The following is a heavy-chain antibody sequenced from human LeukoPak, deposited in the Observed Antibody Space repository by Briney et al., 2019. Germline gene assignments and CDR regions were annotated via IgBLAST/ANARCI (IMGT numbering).Heavy chain of an antibody. CDR2: ISYDGSNK. D-gene: IGHD3-10*01. CDR3: ARDGGEREQDY. J-gene: IGHJ4*02. Sequence: GGSLRLSCAASGFTFSSYAMHWVRQAPGKGLEWVAVISYDGSNKYYADSVKGRFTISRDNSKNTLYLQMNSLRAEDTAVYYCARDGGEREQDYWGQGTLVTVSS. CDR1: GFTFSSYA. V-gene: IGHV3-30*04.